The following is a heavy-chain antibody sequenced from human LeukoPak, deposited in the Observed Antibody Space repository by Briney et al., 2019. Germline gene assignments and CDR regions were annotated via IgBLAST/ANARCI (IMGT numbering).Heavy chain of an antibody. Sequence: ASVKVSCKASGYTFTSYYMHWVRQAPGQGLEWMGIINPSGGSTSYAQKFQGRVTITADESTSAACMELSSLRSEDTAVYYCARDGDGSGSYTYWGQGTLVTVSS. D-gene: IGHD3-10*01. J-gene: IGHJ4*02. CDR3: ARDGDGSGSYTY. CDR2: INPSGGST. CDR1: GYTFTSYY. V-gene: IGHV1-46*01.